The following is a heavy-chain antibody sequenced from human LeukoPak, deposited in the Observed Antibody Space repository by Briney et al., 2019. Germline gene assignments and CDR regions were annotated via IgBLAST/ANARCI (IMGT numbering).Heavy chain of an antibody. CDR3: ARGSIGAPHHFDY. V-gene: IGHV7-4-1*02. CDR1: GYTFNTYG. D-gene: IGHD3-10*01. J-gene: IGHJ4*02. Sequence: ASVKVSCKASGYTFNTYGMNWVRQAPGQGLEWMGWINTNTGNPTYAQGFTGRFVFSLDTSVSTAYLQISSLKAEDTAVYYCARGSIGAPHHFDYWGQGALVTVSS. CDR2: INTNTGNP.